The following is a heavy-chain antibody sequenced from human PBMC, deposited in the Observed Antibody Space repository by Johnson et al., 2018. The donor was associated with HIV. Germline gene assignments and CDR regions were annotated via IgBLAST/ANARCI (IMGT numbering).Heavy chain of an antibody. D-gene: IGHD6-19*01. V-gene: IGHV3-30*02. CDR1: GFIFSTYT. Sequence: QVQLVESGGGVVQPGRSLRLSCLASGFIFSTYTMHWVRQAPGKGLEWVSFIRHDGTSEYYADAVKGRFTVSRDNSQNILYLHMNSLRTDDPAMYYCAKESAHFDAVASDIWGQGTMVTGSS. CDR2: IRHDGTSE. CDR3: AKESAHFDAVASDI. J-gene: IGHJ3*02.